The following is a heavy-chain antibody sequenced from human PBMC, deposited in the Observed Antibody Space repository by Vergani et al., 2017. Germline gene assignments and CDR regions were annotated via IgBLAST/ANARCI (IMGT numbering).Heavy chain of an antibody. D-gene: IGHD3-22*01. CDR3: ARDLYDYYDSSGYRAFDI. V-gene: IGHV4-4*02. CDR1: GGSISSSNW. J-gene: IGHJ3*02. Sequence: QVQLQESGPGLVKPSGTLSLTCAVSGGSISSSNWWSWVRQPPGKGLEWIGEIYHSGSTNYNPSLKSRVTISVDKSKNQFSLKLSSVTAADTAVYYCARDLYDYYDSSGYRAFDIWGQGTMVTVSS. CDR2: IYHSGST.